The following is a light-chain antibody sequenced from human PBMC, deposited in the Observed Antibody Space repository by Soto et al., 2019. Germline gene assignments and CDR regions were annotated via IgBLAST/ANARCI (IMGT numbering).Light chain of an antibody. V-gene: IGKV3D-11*02. CDR3: QQWSRWHRET. J-gene: IGKJ3*01. Sequence: DIVMTQSPATLSVSPEERATLSCRASQSVSSNLAWYQQKPGQAPRLLIYEASKRATGIPARFSGSGSGTDFTLTISSLEPEDFAVYFCQQWSRWHRETFGPGTKVDIK. CDR2: EAS. CDR1: QSVSSN.